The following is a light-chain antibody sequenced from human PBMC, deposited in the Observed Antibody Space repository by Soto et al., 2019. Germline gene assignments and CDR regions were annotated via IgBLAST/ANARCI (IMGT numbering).Light chain of an antibody. V-gene: IGKV1-39*01. CDR1: LTIGDS. Sequence: DIQMTQSPSSLSASVGDRVTITCRASLTIGDSLSWFPQKAGKPPTLLIYGASALQSGVPARFSGSGSGTDFTLTISNMQREDFATYYCLQTYNLPRTFGQGTKVDIK. J-gene: IGKJ1*01. CDR2: GAS. CDR3: LQTYNLPRT.